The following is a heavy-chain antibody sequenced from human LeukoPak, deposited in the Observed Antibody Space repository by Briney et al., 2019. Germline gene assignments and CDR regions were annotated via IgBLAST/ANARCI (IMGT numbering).Heavy chain of an antibody. D-gene: IGHD6-13*01. Sequence: GGSLRLSCAASGFTFSSYGMHWVRQAPGKGLEWVAFIRYDGSNKYYADSVKGRFTISRDNSKNTLYLQMNSLRAGDTAVYYCAKGRVAAAGTGYFQHWGQGTLVTVSS. CDR2: IRYDGSNK. CDR3: AKGRVAAAGTGYFQH. V-gene: IGHV3-30*02. CDR1: GFTFSSYG. J-gene: IGHJ1*01.